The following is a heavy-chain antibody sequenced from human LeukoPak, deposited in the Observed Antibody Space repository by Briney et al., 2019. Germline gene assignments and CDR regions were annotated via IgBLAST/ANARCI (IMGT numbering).Heavy chain of an antibody. CDR3: AKEHSGRYFSFDY. CDR1: GFTFSSYG. J-gene: IGHJ4*02. Sequence: GGSLRLSCAASGFTFSSYGMHWVRQAPGKGLEWVAFIRYDGSNEYYADSVKGRFTISRDNSKNTLYLQMNSLRAEDTAVYYCAKEHSGRYFSFDYWGQGTLVTVSS. V-gene: IGHV3-30*02. CDR2: IRYDGSNE. D-gene: IGHD1-26*01.